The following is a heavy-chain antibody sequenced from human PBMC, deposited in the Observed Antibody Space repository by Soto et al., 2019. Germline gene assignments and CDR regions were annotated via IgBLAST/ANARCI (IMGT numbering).Heavy chain of an antibody. V-gene: IGHV1-2*04. J-gene: IGHJ4*02. D-gene: IGHD5-12*01. CDR1: GYKIIDLY. Sequence: DSVKVRCKASGYKIIDLYMRWMSKKTGQGLEWMGWINPNSGGTNYAQKFQGWVTTTRDTSISTAYMELSRLRSDDTAVYYCARAYSGYDQYIDYWGQGTLVTVSS. CDR2: INPNSGGT. CDR3: ARAYSGYDQYIDY.